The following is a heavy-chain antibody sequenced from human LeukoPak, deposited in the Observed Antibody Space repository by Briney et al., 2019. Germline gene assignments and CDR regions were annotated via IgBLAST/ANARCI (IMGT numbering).Heavy chain of an antibody. V-gene: IGHV3-21*01. CDR3: AREYSSSSGFDY. Sequence: GGSLRLSCAASGFTFSSYSMNWVRQAPGKGLEWVSSISSSSSYIYYADSVKGRFTISRDNAKSSLYLQMNSLRAEDTAVYYCAREYSSSSGFDYWGQGTLVTVSS. D-gene: IGHD6-6*01. CDR1: GFTFSSYS. J-gene: IGHJ4*02. CDR2: ISSSSSYI.